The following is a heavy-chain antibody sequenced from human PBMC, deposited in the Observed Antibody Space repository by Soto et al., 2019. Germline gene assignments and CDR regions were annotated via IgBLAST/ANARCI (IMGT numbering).Heavy chain of an antibody. CDR3: ASSLFWYYDSSGEKDNAFDI. V-gene: IGHV4-59*01. Sequence: SETLYLSCTVCGGSISSYYWSWIRQPPGKGLEWIGYIYYSGSTNYNPSLKSRVTISVDTSKNQFSLKLSSVTAADTAVYYCASSLFWYYDSSGEKDNAFDIWGQGTIVTVSS. CDR2: IYYSGST. J-gene: IGHJ3*02. CDR1: GGSISSYY. D-gene: IGHD3-22*01.